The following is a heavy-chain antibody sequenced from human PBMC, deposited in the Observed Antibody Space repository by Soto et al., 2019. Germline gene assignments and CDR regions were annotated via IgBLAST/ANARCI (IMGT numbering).Heavy chain of an antibody. Sequence: SETLSLTCTVSGGSISSGGYYWSWIRQHPGKGLEWIGYIYYSGSTYYNPSLKSRVTISVETSKNQFSLKLSSVTAADTAVYYCARDSGGQQLADNWFDPSGQGTLVTVSS. J-gene: IGHJ5*02. CDR2: IYYSGST. CDR1: GGSISSGGYY. CDR3: ARDSGGQQLADNWFDP. D-gene: IGHD6-13*01. V-gene: IGHV4-31*03.